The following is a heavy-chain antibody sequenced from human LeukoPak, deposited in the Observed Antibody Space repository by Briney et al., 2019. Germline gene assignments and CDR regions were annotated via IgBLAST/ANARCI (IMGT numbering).Heavy chain of an antibody. Sequence: PSETLSLTCTVSGYSISSGYYWGWIRQSPGKGLEWIGSIFHSGSTYYNPSLKTQVTISVDTSKNQFSLNLRSVTAADTAIYYCARDQACSNGVRSFFDYWGQGTLVTVSS. CDR2: IFHSGST. J-gene: IGHJ4*02. V-gene: IGHV4-38-2*02. CDR1: GYSISSGYY. D-gene: IGHD2-8*01. CDR3: ARDQACSNGVRSFFDY.